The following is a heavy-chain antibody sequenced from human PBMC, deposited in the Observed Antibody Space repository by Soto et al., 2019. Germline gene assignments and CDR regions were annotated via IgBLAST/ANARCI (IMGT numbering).Heavy chain of an antibody. CDR1: GYTFTSYG. CDR3: ARDAGIEYYDSSGYYFPQGYYYYGMDV. V-gene: IGHV1-18*04. D-gene: IGHD3-22*01. J-gene: IGHJ6*02. CDR2: ISAYNGNT. Sequence: ASVKVSCKASGYTFTSYGISWVRQAPGQGLEGMGWISAYNGNTNYAQKLQGRVTMTTDTSTSTAYMELRSLRSDDTAVYYCARDAGIEYYDSSGYYFPQGYYYYGMDVWGQGTTVTVSS.